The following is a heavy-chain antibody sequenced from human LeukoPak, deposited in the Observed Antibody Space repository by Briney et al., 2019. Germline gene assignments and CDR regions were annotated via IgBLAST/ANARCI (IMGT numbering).Heavy chain of an antibody. Sequence: AASVKVSCKASGYTFTSYGISWVRQAPGQGLEWMGWISAYNGNTNYAQKLQGRVTMTTDTSTSTAYMELRSLRSDDTAVYYCARAPYYYGSGNHEKYYYYYYMDVWGKGTTVTISS. D-gene: IGHD3-10*01. J-gene: IGHJ6*03. CDR1: GYTFTSYG. CDR3: ARAPYYYGSGNHEKYYYYYYMDV. V-gene: IGHV1-18*01. CDR2: ISAYNGNT.